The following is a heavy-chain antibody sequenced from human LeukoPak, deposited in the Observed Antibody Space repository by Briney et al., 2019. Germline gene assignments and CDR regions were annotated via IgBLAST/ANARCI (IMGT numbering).Heavy chain of an antibody. V-gene: IGHV4-34*01. J-gene: IGHJ4*02. CDR3: AGASTRGGG. CDR2: INHSGST. CDR1: GGSFSGYY. Sequence: AETLSLTCAVYGGSFSGYYWSWIRQPPGKGLEWIGEINHSGSTNYNPSLKSRVTISVDTSKNQFSLKLSSVTAADTAVYYYAGASTRGGGWGQGTLVTVSS. D-gene: IGHD3-10*01.